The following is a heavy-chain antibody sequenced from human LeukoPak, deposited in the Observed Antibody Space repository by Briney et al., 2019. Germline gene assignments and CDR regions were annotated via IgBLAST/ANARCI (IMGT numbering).Heavy chain of an antibody. CDR3: TRDIGDFVSDF. CDR2: IYYSGST. V-gene: IGHV4-39*02. J-gene: IGHJ4*02. Sequence: SETLSLTCTVSGGSISSSYYYWGWIRQPPGKGLEWIGSIYYSGSTYYNPSLQSRVSISADTSKNQFALDLRSVTAADTAVYYCTRDIGDFVSDFWGQGTLVTVSS. CDR1: GGSISSSYYY. D-gene: IGHD2-21*02.